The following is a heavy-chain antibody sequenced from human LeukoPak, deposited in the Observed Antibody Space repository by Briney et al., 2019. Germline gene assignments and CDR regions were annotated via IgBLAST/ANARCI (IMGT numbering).Heavy chain of an antibody. J-gene: IGHJ4*02. V-gene: IGHV3-7*01. Sequence: PGGSLRLSCAASGFTFSSSWMNWVRHTPGKGLEWVANINQDGSDKYYVDSVKGRFTISRDNAKNSLYLQMNSLRAEDTAVYYCARRSVGTPDYSDYWGQGTLVTVSS. D-gene: IGHD4-23*01. CDR3: ARRSVGTPDYSDY. CDR2: INQDGSDK. CDR1: GFTFSSSW.